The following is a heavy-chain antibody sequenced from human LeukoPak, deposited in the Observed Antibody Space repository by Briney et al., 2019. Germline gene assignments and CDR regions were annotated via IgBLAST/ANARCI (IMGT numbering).Heavy chain of an antibody. CDR3: ARDKYGAYFDS. V-gene: IGHV3-7*01. D-gene: IGHD4-17*01. J-gene: IGHJ4*02. CDR1: GFTFSSYW. Sequence: GGSLRLSCAASGFTFSSYWMDWVRQAPGKGLEWVANIKQDGSEKYYVDSVKGRFTISRDNAKNSLYLQMNSLRVGDTAVYYCARDKYGAYFDSWGQGTLVTVSS. CDR2: IKQDGSEK.